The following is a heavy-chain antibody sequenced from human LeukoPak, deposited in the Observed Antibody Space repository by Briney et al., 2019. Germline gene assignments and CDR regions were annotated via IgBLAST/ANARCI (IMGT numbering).Heavy chain of an antibody. Sequence: ASVTVSCTASGYTFTGYYMHWVRQAPGQGLEWMGWINPNSGGTNYAQKFQGRVTMTRDTSISTAYMELSRLRSDDTAVYYCARERIESYVWGSYRSYIDYWGQGTLVTVSS. CDR1: GYTFTGYY. CDR2: INPNSGGT. CDR3: ARERIESYVWGSYRSYIDY. D-gene: IGHD3-16*02. J-gene: IGHJ4*02. V-gene: IGHV1-2*02.